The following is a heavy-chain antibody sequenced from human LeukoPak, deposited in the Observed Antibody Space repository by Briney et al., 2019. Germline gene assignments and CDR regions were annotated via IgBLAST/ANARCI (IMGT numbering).Heavy chain of an antibody. D-gene: IGHD5-18*01. CDR3: AQISVDTSRGRWSDFDS. J-gene: IGHJ4*02. V-gene: IGHV3-21*04. Sequence: AGGSLRLSCAASGFTFSSYSMNWVRQAPGKGLEWVSSISSSSSYIYYADSVKGRFTISRDNSKNMLYLQMNSLGADDTAVYYCAQISVDTSRGRWSDFDSWGQGILVTVSS. CDR2: ISSSSSYI. CDR1: GFTFSSYS.